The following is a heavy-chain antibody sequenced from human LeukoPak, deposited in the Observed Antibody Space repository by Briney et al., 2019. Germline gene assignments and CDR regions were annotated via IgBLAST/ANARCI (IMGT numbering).Heavy chain of an antibody. V-gene: IGHV4-39*07. CDR3: ARKDYYYMDV. J-gene: IGHJ6*03. CDR1: GGSISSYY. Sequence: SETLFLTCSVSGGSISSYYWGWIRQPPGKGLEWIGSIYYSGSTYYNPSLKSRVTILVDTSKNQFSLKLSSVTAADTAVYYCARKDYYYMDVWGKGTTVTVPS. CDR2: IYYSGST.